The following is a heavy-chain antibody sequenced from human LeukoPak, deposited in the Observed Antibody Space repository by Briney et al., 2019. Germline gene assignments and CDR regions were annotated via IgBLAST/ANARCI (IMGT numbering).Heavy chain of an antibody. CDR1: GGSISSYY. V-gene: IGHV4-59*12. CDR2: IYYSGST. J-gene: IGHJ4*02. CDR3: ARDRFPSAGTLDY. Sequence: YPSETLSLTCTVSGGSISSYYWSWIRQPPGKGLEWIGYIYYSGSTNYNPSLKSRVTISVDTSKNQFSLKLSSVTPEDTAVYYCARDRFPSAGTLDYWGQGTLVTVSS.